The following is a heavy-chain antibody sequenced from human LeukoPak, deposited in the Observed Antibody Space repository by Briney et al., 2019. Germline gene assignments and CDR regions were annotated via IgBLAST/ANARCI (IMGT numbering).Heavy chain of an antibody. Sequence: SVKVSCKASGGTFNSYAISWVRQAPGQGLEWMGGIIPIFGTANYAQKFQGRVTITADESTSTAYMEVSSLRYEDTAVYYCARRAVDNSYYYYMDVWGKGTTVTVSS. D-gene: IGHD6-19*01. CDR2: IIPIFGTA. CDR1: GGTFNSYA. V-gene: IGHV1-69*13. CDR3: ARRAVDNSYYYYMDV. J-gene: IGHJ6*03.